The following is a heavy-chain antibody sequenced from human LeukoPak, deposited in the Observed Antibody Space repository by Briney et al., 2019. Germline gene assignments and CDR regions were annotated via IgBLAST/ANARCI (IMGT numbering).Heavy chain of an antibody. J-gene: IGHJ4*02. V-gene: IGHV4-39*01. CDR2: IYYSGST. CDR1: GGSISSSSYY. CDR3: ARGPSYDSSGYFLLFKY. D-gene: IGHD3-22*01. Sequence: SETLSLTCTVSGGSISSSSYYWGWIRQPPGKGLEWIGSIYYSGSTYYSPSLRSRVTISVDTSKKQFSLKLSSVTAADTAVYYCARGPSYDSSGYFLLFKYWGQGTLVTVSS.